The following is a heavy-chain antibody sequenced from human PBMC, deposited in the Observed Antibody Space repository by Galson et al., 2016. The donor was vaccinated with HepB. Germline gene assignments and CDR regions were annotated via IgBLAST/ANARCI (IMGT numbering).Heavy chain of an antibody. CDR2: INPTDGTI. CDR1: GYPVSNSH. D-gene: IGHD3-16*02. J-gene: IGHJ2*01. CDR3: AREAGRLGELSLYRRYFDL. V-gene: IGHV1-46*01. Sequence: SVKVSCKASGYPVSNSHLRWVRQAPGQGLEWMGLINPTDGTINYSQKFQGRVHMTRDTSTNTVYMDLSSLRFEDTAVYFCAREAGRLGELSLYRRYFDLWGRGTLVTVSS.